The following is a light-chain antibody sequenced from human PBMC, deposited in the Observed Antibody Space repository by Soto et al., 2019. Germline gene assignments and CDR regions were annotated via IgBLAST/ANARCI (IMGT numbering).Light chain of an antibody. Sequence: PGERATLSCRASQRVSSSYLAWYQQKPGQAPRLLIYAASSRAAGIPDRFSGSGSGTDFTLTISRLEPEDFAVYYCQQYDNSLYTFGQGTKLEIK. V-gene: IGKV3-20*01. CDR2: AAS. CDR1: QRVSSSY. CDR3: QQYDNSLYT. J-gene: IGKJ2*01.